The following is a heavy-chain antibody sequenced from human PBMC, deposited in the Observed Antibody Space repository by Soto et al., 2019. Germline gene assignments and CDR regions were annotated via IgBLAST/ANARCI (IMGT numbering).Heavy chain of an antibody. D-gene: IGHD4-17*01. V-gene: IGHV4-34*01. CDR2: INHSGST. CDR1: GGSFSGYY. J-gene: IGHJ6*02. Sequence: QVQLQQWGAGLLKPSETLSLTCAAYGGSFSGYYWSWIRHPPGEGLEWIGEINHSGSTNYNPSLKSRVTISVDTSKNQFTLKLSSVTAADTAVYYCARTPTVTYYYYYGMDLWGQGTTVTVSS. CDR3: ARTPTVTYYYYYGMDL.